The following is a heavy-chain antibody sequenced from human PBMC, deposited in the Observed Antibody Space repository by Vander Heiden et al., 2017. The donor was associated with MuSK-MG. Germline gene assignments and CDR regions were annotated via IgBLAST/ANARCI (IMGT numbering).Heavy chain of an antibody. CDR2: ILHGGST. J-gene: IGHJ4*02. CDR1: GGPISSSTSY. CDR3: ARLDYYSGSGSPDY. Sequence: QLQLQESGPGLVKPSETLSLTCIVSGGPISSSTSYRGRIRQPPGKGLEWIGSILHGGSTYSNPSLKSRVTISVDTSKNQFSLKLSSVTAADTAVYYCARLDYYSGSGSPDYWGQGILVTVSS. D-gene: IGHD3-10*01. V-gene: IGHV4-39*01.